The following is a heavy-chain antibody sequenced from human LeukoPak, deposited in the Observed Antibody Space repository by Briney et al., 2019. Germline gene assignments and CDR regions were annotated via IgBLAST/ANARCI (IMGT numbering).Heavy chain of an antibody. Sequence: PGRSLRLSCAASGFTFSSYGMHWVRQAPGKGLEWVAVISYDGSNKYYADSVKGRFTISRDNSKNTLYLQMNSLRAEDTAVYYCAKGLGIVVVPAALPLDYWGQGTLVTVSS. CDR3: AKGLGIVVVPAALPLDY. CDR1: GFTFSSYG. V-gene: IGHV3-30*18. CDR2: ISYDGSNK. J-gene: IGHJ4*02. D-gene: IGHD2-2*03.